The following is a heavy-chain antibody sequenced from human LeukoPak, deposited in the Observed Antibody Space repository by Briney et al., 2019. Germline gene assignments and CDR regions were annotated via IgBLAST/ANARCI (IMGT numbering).Heavy chain of an antibody. CDR1: GYTFTSYY. V-gene: IGHV1-46*01. CDR3: ARDTLYGEGGYGMDV. J-gene: IGHJ6*02. Sequence: ASVKVSCKASGYTFTSYYMHWVRQAPGQGFEWMGIINPSGGSTSYAQKFQGRVTMTRDTSTSTVYMELSSLRSEDTAVYYCARDTLYGEGGYGMDVWGQGTTVTVSS. CDR2: INPSGGST. D-gene: IGHD4-17*01.